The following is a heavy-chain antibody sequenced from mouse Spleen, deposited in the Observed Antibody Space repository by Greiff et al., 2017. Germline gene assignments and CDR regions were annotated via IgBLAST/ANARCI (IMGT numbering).Heavy chain of an antibody. CDR3: AREGYRYDGFAY. CDR2: INSNGGST. J-gene: IGHJ3*01. D-gene: IGHD2-14*01. V-gene: IGHV5-6-3*01. CDR1: GFTFSSYG. Sequence: EVMLVESGGGLVQPGGSLKLSCAASGFTFSSYGMSWVRQTPDKRLELVATINSNGGSTYYPDSVKGRFTISRDNAKNTLYLQMSSLKSEDTAMYYCAREGYRYDGFAYWGQGTLVTVSA.